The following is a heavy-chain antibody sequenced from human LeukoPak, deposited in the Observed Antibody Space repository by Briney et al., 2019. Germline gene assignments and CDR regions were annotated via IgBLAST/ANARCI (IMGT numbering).Heavy chain of an antibody. Sequence: TSETLSLTCIVSGGSISSYYWNWIRRPPGKGLEWLGCIYYSGSTNYKPSLKSRVTIPVDTSKIQFSLRLSSVTAAETPVYYCASARDIEGIRRYYYDSSDYRYNMDVWGKGTTVTVSS. CDR2: IYYSGST. CDR3: ASARDIEGIRRYYYDSSDYRYNMDV. V-gene: IGHV4-59*08. CDR1: GGSISSYY. D-gene: IGHD3-22*01. J-gene: IGHJ6*03.